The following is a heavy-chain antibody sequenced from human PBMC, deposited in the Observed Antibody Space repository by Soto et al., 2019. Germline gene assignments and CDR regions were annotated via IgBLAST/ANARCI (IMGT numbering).Heavy chain of an antibody. CDR3: AKDVEMATIAFVDY. CDR1: GFTFSSYR. D-gene: IGHD5-12*01. V-gene: IGHV3-30*18. J-gene: IGHJ4*02. Sequence: QVQLVESGGGVVQPGRSLRLSCAASGFTFSSYRMHWVRQAPGKGLEWVAVISYDASNKYNADSVKGRFTISRDNSKNTLYLQMNSLRAEDTALYYCAKDVEMATIAFVDYWGQGTLVTVSS. CDR2: ISYDASNK.